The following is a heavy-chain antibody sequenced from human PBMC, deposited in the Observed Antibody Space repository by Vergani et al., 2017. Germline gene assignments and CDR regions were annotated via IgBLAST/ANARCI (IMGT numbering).Heavy chain of an antibody. CDR1: VYNFSNYY. J-gene: IGHJ4*02. V-gene: IGHV1-46*03. CDR2: INPGGGHT. D-gene: IGHD3-9*01. CDR3: ARGDYGILTGYRY. Sequence: QVQVVQSGAEVKKSGASVKVSCKTSVYNFSNYYMHWVRQAPGQGLEWMGIINPGGGHTNYAQKFQGRVTMTRDTSTSTVYMALSSLRSEDTAIYYCARGDYGILTGYRYWGQGTLVTVSA.